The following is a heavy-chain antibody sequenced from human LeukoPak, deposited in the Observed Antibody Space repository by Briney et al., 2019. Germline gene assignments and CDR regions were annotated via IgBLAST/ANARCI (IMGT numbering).Heavy chain of an antibody. J-gene: IGHJ3*01. CDR2: INSDGSST. V-gene: IGHV3-74*01. CDR3: AKDRGGGSQLGDAFDV. Sequence: GGSLRLSCAVSGFTLSNYWMYWVRQAPGKGLVWVSHINSDGSSTNYADSVKGRFIISRDNAKNSLYLQMNSLRAEDTALYFCAKDRGGGSQLGDAFDVWGQGTMVSVSS. D-gene: IGHD2-15*01. CDR1: GFTLSNYW.